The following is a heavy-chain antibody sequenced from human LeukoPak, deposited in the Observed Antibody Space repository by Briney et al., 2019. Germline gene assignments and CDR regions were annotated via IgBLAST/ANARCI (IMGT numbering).Heavy chain of an antibody. V-gene: IGHV3-21*01. D-gene: IGHD5-12*01. J-gene: IGHJ4*02. CDR1: GFTFSRHA. CDR2: ITSSASYR. Sequence: PGGSLRLSCAASGFTFSRHAMNWVRQAPGKVLEWVSSITSSASYRYHSDSVKGRFTISRDNAKNSLYLQMNSLRVEDTAVYYCASENIVGTSGALFDYWGQGTLVTVSS. CDR3: ASENIVGTSGALFDY.